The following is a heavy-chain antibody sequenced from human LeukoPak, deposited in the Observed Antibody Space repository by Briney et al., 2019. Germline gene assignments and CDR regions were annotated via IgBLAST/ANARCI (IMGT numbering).Heavy chain of an antibody. D-gene: IGHD1-14*01. CDR3: ARDTRMSYFYMDV. J-gene: IGHJ6*03. Sequence: SETLSLTCTVSGDSIGSHYWSWIRQPPGKGLEWIGYLYYSGSTKYNPSLKSRVTISVDTSKNQFSLKLSSVTAADTAVYYCARDTRMSYFYMDVWGKGTTVTVSS. CDR1: GDSIGSHY. V-gene: IGHV4-59*11. CDR2: LYYSGST.